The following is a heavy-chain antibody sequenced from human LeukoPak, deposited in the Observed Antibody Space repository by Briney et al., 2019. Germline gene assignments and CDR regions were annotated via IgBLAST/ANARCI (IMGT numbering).Heavy chain of an antibody. J-gene: IGHJ4*02. Sequence: PGGSLRLSCAASGFTFHNFAMNWVRQAPGKGLEWVSAISASGGATYYAGSVKGRFTISRDNSKDTLYLQMNSLRAEDTALYYCAKMTVGRGKKPYSDYWGQGALVTVSS. V-gene: IGHV3-23*01. CDR2: ISASGGAT. CDR1: GFTFHNFA. CDR3: AKMTVGRGKKPYSDY. D-gene: IGHD4/OR15-4a*01.